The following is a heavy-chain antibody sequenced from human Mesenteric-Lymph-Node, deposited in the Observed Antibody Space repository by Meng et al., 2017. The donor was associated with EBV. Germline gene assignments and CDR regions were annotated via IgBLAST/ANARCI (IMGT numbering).Heavy chain of an antibody. Sequence: QRQLQESGPVLVKPSGTRAPSFGVSGGSISNDHWWSWVRQPPGKGLEWIGEMYHSGSTNYNPSLKSRVTISVDKSKNQFFLNLNSVTAADTAVYYCARGREYSWGYWGQGTLVTVSS. J-gene: IGHJ4*02. D-gene: IGHD4-11*01. CDR3: ARGREYSWGY. CDR2: MYHSGST. V-gene: IGHV4-4*02. CDR1: GGSISNDHW.